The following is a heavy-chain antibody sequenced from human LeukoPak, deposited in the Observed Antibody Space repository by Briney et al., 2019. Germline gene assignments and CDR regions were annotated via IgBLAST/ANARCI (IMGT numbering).Heavy chain of an antibody. Sequence: PSETLSLTCTVSGDSISSYYWSWIRQPPGKGLEWIGYVYYSGSANYNPSLKSRVTIFVDTSKSQFSLVVSSVTAADTAVYYCATSYCDYDRWDYWGQGALVTVSS. V-gene: IGHV4-59*01. CDR1: GDSISSYY. CDR3: ATSYCDYDRWDY. CDR2: VYYSGSA. D-gene: IGHD3-16*01. J-gene: IGHJ4*02.